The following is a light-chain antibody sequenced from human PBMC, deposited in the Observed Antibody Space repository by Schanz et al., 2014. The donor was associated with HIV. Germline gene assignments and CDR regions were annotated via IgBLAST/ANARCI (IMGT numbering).Light chain of an antibody. Sequence: EIVMTQSPATLSVSPGERATLSCRASQTVSSNLAWYQQKSGQAPRLLIYGASTRATDIPARFSGSGSGTEFTLTISSLQSEDFAVYYCQQYNNWPPRGFGPGTKVDIK. CDR3: QQYNNWPPRG. CDR2: GAS. J-gene: IGKJ3*01. CDR1: QTVSSN. V-gene: IGKV3-15*01.